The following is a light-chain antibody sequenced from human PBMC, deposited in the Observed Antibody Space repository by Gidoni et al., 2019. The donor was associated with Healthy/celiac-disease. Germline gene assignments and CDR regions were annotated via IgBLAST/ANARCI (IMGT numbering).Light chain of an antibody. CDR2: LVS. V-gene: IGKV2-28*01. Sequence: DLVMTQSPLSLPVTPGEPASISCRSSQSLLHSNVYNYLDWYLQKPGQSPQLLIYLVSNRASGVPDRFSGSGSGTDFTLKISRVEAEDVGVYYCMQALQTPWTFGQGTKVEIK. CDR1: QSLLHSNVYNY. J-gene: IGKJ1*01. CDR3: MQALQTPWT.